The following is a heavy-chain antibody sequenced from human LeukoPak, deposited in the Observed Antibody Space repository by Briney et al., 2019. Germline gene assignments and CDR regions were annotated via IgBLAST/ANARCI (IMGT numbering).Heavy chain of an antibody. V-gene: IGHV3-74*03. CDR2: INGDGGST. CDR1: GFTISSYW. D-gene: IGHD4-23*01. J-gene: IGHJ4*01. CDR3: AKGGTTVVDY. Sequence: GGSLRLSCGATGFTISSYWMHRVRQAPGKGLVWVSRINGDGGSTTYADSVKGRFTISRDNAKNTLYLQMNSLRAEDTAVYYCAKGGTTVVDYWGQGTLVTVSS.